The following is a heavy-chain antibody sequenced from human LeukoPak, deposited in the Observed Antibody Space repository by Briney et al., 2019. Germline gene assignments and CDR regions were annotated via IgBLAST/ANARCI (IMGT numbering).Heavy chain of an antibody. CDR1: GGSISSYY. V-gene: IGHV4-59*01. CDR3: ARVSPPSLYYVDYDY. D-gene: IGHD4-17*01. Sequence: SETLSLTCTVSGGSISSYYWSWIRQPPGKGLEWIGYIYYSGSTNYNPSLKSRVTISVDTSKNQFSLELSSVTAADTAVYYCARVSPPSLYYVDYDYWGQGTLVTVSS. J-gene: IGHJ4*02. CDR2: IYYSGST.